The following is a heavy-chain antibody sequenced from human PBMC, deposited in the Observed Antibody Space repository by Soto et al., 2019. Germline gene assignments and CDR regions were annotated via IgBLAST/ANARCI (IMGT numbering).Heavy chain of an antibody. Sequence: QVYLVESGGGVVQSGRSLRISCEGSGLMFSTYGMHWVRQAPGKGQEWVAVISYDGSNKYYADSVKGRFTISRDNSKNTLYLQMNSLRADDTAVYYCARGGYYSSGTYDHFQDWGHGTLVTVSS. CDR3: ARGGYYSSGTYDHFQD. J-gene: IGHJ1*01. V-gene: IGHV3-30*03. D-gene: IGHD3-10*01. CDR2: ISYDGSNK. CDR1: GLMFSTYG.